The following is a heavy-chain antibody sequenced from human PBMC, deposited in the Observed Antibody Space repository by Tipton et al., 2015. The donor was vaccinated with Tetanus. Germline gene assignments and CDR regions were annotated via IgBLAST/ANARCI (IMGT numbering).Heavy chain of an antibody. CDR3: ARYLFAYGMDV. CDR1: GFRFSSDW. CDR2: INRDGSEK. Sequence: GSLRLSCADTGFRFSSDWMGWVRQAAGKGLEWVAHINRDGSEKACADAVQGRFSISRDSAKNSLSLQMNSLRAEDTAVYYCARYLFAYGMDVWGQGTTVIVSS. J-gene: IGHJ6*02. V-gene: IGHV3-7*03.